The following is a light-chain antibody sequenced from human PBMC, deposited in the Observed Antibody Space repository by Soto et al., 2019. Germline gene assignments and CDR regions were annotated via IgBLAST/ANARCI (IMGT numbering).Light chain of an antibody. J-gene: IGKJ4*01. CDR1: QNINAY. CDR2: AAS. Sequence: DIQLTQSPSSLSASVGDGVTITCLSSQNINAYVNWYQQKSGKAPELLIYAASNLQSGVPPRFSGSGSGTDFTLTISSLQPEDFATYYCQQSYSTPGTFGGGTKVDI. V-gene: IGKV1-39*01. CDR3: QQSYSTPGT.